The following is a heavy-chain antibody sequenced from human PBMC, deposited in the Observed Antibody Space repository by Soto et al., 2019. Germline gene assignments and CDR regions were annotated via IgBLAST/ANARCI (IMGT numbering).Heavy chain of an antibody. Sequence: GESLKISCKGSAYSFTSYWIAWVRQMPGKGLEWMGIIYPGDSDTRYSPSFQGQVTISADKSISTAYLQWSSLKASDTAMYYCARHSAAYSSSWYTYSPIMDVWGQGTTVTVSS. CDR1: AYSFTSYW. D-gene: IGHD6-13*01. CDR3: ARHSAAYSSSWYTYSPIMDV. CDR2: IYPGDSDT. V-gene: IGHV5-51*01. J-gene: IGHJ6*02.